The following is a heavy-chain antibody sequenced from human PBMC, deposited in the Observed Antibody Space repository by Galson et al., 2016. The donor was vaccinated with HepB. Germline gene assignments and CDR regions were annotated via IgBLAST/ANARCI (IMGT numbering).Heavy chain of an antibody. J-gene: IGHJ6*03. V-gene: IGHV1-69*06. CDR1: GDTFSSYP. CDR2: IIPIFGTA. D-gene: IGHD5-12*01. Sequence: SVKVSCKASGDTFSSYPISWVRQAPGQGLQWMGAIIPIFGTAHYAQSFQGRVTITAEISTSTAYMELSSLRSEDTAVYYCASRGGDIVATLTPYYYYYIDVWGKGTTVTVSS. CDR3: ASRGGDIVATLTPYYYYYIDV.